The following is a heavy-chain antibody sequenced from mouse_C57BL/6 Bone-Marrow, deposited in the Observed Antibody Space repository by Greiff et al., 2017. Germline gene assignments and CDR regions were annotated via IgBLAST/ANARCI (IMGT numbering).Heavy chain of an antibody. V-gene: IGHV5-4*03. CDR1: GFTFSSYA. J-gene: IGHJ1*03. CDR3: ARVSLDFDV. Sequence: DVMLVESGGGLVKPGGSVKISCAASGFTFSSYAMSWVRQTQEKRLEWVASIDAGGSYTYYTDNVKGRFTFSRDNAYNNLYLQMNHLKSEDTAVYYFARVSLDFDVGGTGTTVTVSS. CDR2: IDAGGSYT.